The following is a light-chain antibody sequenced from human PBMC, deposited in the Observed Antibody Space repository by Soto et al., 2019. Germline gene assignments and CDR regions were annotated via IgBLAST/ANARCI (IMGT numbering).Light chain of an antibody. CDR3: QQSNSFPRT. V-gene: IGKV1-12*01. J-gene: IGKJ4*01. Sequence: DIQMTQSPSFVFASVGARFTITCRPSQAVSTWLAWYQQKPGDAPKLLIYAASTLQSGVPSRFSGSGSGTDFTLTIRSLQPEDFATYYCQQSNSFPRTFGGGTKVDIK. CDR2: AAS. CDR1: QAVSTW.